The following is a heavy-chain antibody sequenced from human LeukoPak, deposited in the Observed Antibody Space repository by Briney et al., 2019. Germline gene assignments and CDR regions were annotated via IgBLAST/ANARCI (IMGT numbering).Heavy chain of an antibody. CDR3: HYYDSSGYSAFDY. Sequence: PGGSLRLSCAASGFTFSNYAMHWVRQAPGKGLEWVAVIWYDGSPKYYPDSVKGRFTISRDNSKSTLYLQMNSLRAEDTAVYYCHYYDSSGYSAFDYWGQGTLVTVSS. CDR1: GFTFSNYA. J-gene: IGHJ4*02. V-gene: IGHV3-33*03. D-gene: IGHD3-22*01. CDR2: IWYDGSPK.